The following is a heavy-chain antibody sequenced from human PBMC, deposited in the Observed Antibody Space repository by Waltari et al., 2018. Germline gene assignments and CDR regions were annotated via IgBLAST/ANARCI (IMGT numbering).Heavy chain of an antibody. Sequence: EVQLLESGGGLVQPGGSLSLSCAASGFTFSNYAINWVRQAPGKGLEWVSAISASGGSTYQADSVKGRFSIFRDNSKNTLYLQMDSLRSEDTAVYYCAKGVASTSYYFDYCGQGTLVTVSS. CDR2: ISASGGST. D-gene: IGHD5-12*01. CDR1: GFTFSNYA. V-gene: IGHV3-23*01. CDR3: AKGVASTSYYFDY. J-gene: IGHJ4*02.